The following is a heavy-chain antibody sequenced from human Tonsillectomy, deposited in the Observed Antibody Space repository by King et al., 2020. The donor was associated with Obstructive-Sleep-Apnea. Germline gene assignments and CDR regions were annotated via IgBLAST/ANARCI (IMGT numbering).Heavy chain of an antibody. V-gene: IGHV3-7*01. CDR3: ARVPQYYFDY. CDR2: TKHDGSET. Sequence: VQLVESGGGLVQPGGSLRLSCAASGFTFSSYWMSWVRQGPGKWLEWVANTKHDGSETYHVDSVKGRFTISRDNAKNSLYLQMNSLRAEDTAVYYCARVPQYYFDYWGQGTLVTVSS. CDR1: GFTFSSYW. J-gene: IGHJ4*02.